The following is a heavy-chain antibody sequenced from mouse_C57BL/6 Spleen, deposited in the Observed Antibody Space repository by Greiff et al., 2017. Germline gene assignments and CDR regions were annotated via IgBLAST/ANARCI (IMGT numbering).Heavy chain of an antibody. CDR3: ARFYDGYYVYYAMDY. D-gene: IGHD2-3*01. CDR2: IDPSDSYT. CDR1: GYTFTSYW. J-gene: IGHJ4*01. Sequence: QVQLQQPGAELVKPGASVKLSCKASGYTFTSYWMQWVKQRPGQGLEWIGEIDPSDSYTNYNQKFKGKATLTVDPSSSTAYMQLSSLTSEDSAVYYCARFYDGYYVYYAMDYWGQGTSVTVSS. V-gene: IGHV1-50*01.